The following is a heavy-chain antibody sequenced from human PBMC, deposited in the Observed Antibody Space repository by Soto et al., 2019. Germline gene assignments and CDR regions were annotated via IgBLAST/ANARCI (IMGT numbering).Heavy chain of an antibody. J-gene: IGHJ4*02. CDR2: TYYRSEGKN. CDR3: VRGVDASFDY. CDR1: GDSVASNRAA. D-gene: IGHD2-2*01. Sequence: SQTLSLTCVISGDSVASNRAAWNWVRPSPSRGLEWLGRTYYRSEGKNDYALSVHSRITINPDTSKNQLSLQLSSVTPEDTAVYYCVRGVDASFDYWGQGTLVTVSS. V-gene: IGHV6-1*01.